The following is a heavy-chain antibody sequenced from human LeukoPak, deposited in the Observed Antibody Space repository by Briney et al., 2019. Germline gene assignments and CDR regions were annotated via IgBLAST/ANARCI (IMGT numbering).Heavy chain of an antibody. Sequence: EASVKVSCKASGYTFTGNYMHWVRQAPGQGLEWMGWVNPTSGGTKYEQNFQGRVTMTRDTSISTAYMELSRLRSDDTAVYYCVRAYYYHMDVWGQGTTATVSS. D-gene: IGHD3-22*01. J-gene: IGHJ6*02. V-gene: IGHV1-2*02. CDR2: VNPTSGGT. CDR3: VRAYYYHMDV. CDR1: GYTFTGNY.